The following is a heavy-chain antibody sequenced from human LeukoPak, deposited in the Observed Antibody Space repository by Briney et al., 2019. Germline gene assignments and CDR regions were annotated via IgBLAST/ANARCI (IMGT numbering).Heavy chain of an antibody. CDR1: GGSISSYY. Sequence: KSSETLSLTCTVSGGSISSYYWSWIRQPPGKGLEWIGYIYYSGSTNYNPSLKSRVTISVDTSKNQFSLKLSSVTAADTAVYYCAREQQQSGFQHWGQGTLVTVSS. V-gene: IGHV4-59*01. CDR2: IYYSGST. J-gene: IGHJ1*01. CDR3: AREQQQSGFQH. D-gene: IGHD1/OR15-1a*01.